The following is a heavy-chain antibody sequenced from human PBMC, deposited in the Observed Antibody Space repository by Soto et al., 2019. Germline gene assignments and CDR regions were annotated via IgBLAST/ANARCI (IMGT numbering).Heavy chain of an antibody. D-gene: IGHD1-7*01. Sequence: GGSLRLSCAASGFTFSSYAMSWVRQAPGKGLERVSAISNSGGSTYYVNSVKGSFTISRDNSKNTLYLQMVSLRSEDTAAYFCARGPLWNYTNYYYYSMDVWGTGTTVTVSS. CDR3: ARGPLWNYTNYYYYSMDV. CDR2: ISNSGGST. CDR1: GFTFSSYA. V-gene: IGHV3-64*01. J-gene: IGHJ6*03.